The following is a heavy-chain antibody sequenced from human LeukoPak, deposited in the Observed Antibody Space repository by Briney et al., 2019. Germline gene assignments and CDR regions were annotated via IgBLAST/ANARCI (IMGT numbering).Heavy chain of an antibody. J-gene: IGHJ4*02. D-gene: IGHD6-19*01. V-gene: IGHV5-51*01. CDR3: AKALGGSGWRFEY. CDR1: GYTFATYW. Sequence: HGESLKISCKASGYTFATYWIAWVRQVPGKGLEFMGVIYPGDSDTRYRPSFQGQVTISADKSITTAYLQWSSLKASDTAIYYCAKALGGSGWRFEYWGQGTLVTVSS. CDR2: IYPGDSDT.